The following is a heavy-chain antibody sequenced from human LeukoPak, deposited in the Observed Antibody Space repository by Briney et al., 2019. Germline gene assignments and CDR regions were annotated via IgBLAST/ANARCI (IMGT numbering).Heavy chain of an antibody. CDR3: ARGRDYAYPTLDY. Sequence: GGSLRLSCAASGFTFSSYWMSWVRQAPGKGLEWVANIKQDGSEKYYVDSVKGRFTISRDNAKNSLYLQMNSLRAEDTAAYYCARGRDYAYPTLDYWGQGTLVTVSS. CDR1: GFTFSSYW. J-gene: IGHJ4*02. D-gene: IGHD4-17*01. V-gene: IGHV3-7*01. CDR2: IKQDGSEK.